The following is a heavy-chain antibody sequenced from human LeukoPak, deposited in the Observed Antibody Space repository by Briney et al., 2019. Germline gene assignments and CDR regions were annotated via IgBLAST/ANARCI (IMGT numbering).Heavy chain of an antibody. V-gene: IGHV4-39*01. J-gene: IGHJ4*02. CDR1: GGSIRSSSYY. CDR2: IYYSGST. D-gene: IGHD2-15*01. CDR3: ARHSPVAATIFYF. Sequence: SETLSLTRTVSGGSIRSSSYYWGWIRPSPGKGLEWIGSIYYSGSTYYNPSLTSRLTMPVDTSKNQFSLRLNSVTAADTAFYYCARHSPVAATIFYFWGQGTLVTVSS.